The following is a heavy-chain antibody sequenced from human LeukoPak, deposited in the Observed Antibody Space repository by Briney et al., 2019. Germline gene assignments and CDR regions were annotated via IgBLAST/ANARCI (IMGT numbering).Heavy chain of an antibody. J-gene: IGHJ4*02. D-gene: IGHD3-3*01. CDR1: GFTFSSYA. V-gene: IGHV3-30*02. CDR2: IRYDGSNK. CDR3: AKDPWYYDFWSGYWGYYFDY. Sequence: GGSLRLSCAASGFTFSSYAMSWVRQAPGKGLEWVAFIRYDGSNKYYADSVKGRFTISRDNSKNTLYLQMNSLRAEDTAVYYCAKDPWYYDFWSGYWGYYFDYWGQGTLVTVSS.